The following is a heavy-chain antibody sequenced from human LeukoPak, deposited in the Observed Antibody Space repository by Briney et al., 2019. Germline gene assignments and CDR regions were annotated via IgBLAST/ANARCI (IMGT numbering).Heavy chain of an antibody. Sequence: PSETLSLTCTVSGGSITSYYWSWIRQPPGKGLEWIGHVFHSGSTNYNPSLKSRVTISVDTSKNQFSLKLSSVTAADTAVYYCARIPYWSHYFDYWGQGTLVTVSS. CDR1: GGSITSYY. J-gene: IGHJ4*02. CDR3: ARIPYWSHYFDY. D-gene: IGHD2-8*02. CDR2: VFHSGST. V-gene: IGHV4-59*01.